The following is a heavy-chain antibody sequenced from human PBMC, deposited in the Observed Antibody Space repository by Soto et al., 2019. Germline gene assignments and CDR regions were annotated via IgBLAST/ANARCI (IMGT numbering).Heavy chain of an antibody. CDR2: ISTDNGNT. CDR3: ARDQGITTFGVYSMYYYGMAV. D-gene: IGHD3-3*01. V-gene: IGHV1-18*01. J-gene: IGHJ6*02. CDR1: GYTFTNSG. Sequence: QVQLVQSGAEVKKPGASVKVSCKASGYTFTNSGISWVRQAPGQGLEWMGWISTDNGNTNYAQHLQGRVSMTTDTSRSTAYMELRSLRSDDTAVYYCARDQGITTFGVYSMYYYGMAVWGQGTTVTVSS.